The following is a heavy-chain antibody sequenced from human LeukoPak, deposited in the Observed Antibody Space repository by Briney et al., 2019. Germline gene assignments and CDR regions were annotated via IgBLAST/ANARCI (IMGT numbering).Heavy chain of an antibody. Sequence: HPGGSLRLSCAASGVTFSSYSMNWVRQAPGKGLEWVSYISSSSGTTYYADSVKGRFTISRDNAKNSLYLQMNRLRAEDTAVYFCAVSFDFWGQGTLVTVSS. J-gene: IGHJ4*02. CDR1: GVTFSSYS. V-gene: IGHV3-48*01. D-gene: IGHD5/OR15-5a*01. CDR2: ISSSSGTT. CDR3: AVSFDF.